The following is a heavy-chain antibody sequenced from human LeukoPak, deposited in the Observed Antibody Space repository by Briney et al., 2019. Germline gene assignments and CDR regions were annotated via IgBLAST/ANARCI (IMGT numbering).Heavy chain of an antibody. J-gene: IGHJ4*02. CDR2: VSQSGTTI. CDR3: AREGHPYGSDY. CDR1: GFTFSDYY. D-gene: IGHD3-10*01. V-gene: IGHV3-11*01. Sequence: GGSLRLSCTSSGFTFSDYYMSWIRQAPGKGLEWVSYVSQSGTTIYYADSVKGRFTISRDNGKNSLYLQMNSLRAEDTGMYYCAREGHPYGSDYWGQGTLVTVSS.